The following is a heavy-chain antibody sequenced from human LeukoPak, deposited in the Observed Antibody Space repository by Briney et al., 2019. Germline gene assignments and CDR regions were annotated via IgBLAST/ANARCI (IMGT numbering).Heavy chain of an antibody. D-gene: IGHD5-12*01. Sequence: GGSLRLSCAASGSSFSSYGMHWVRQAPGKGLEWVAVISVDGSNEYYADSVKGRFTISRDNSKNTLYLQMNSLRAEDTAVYYCAKTSLKMRYSGYPPYWGQGTLVTVSS. J-gene: IGHJ4*02. CDR3: AKTSLKMRYSGYPPY. CDR2: ISVDGSNE. CDR1: GSSFSSYG. V-gene: IGHV3-30*18.